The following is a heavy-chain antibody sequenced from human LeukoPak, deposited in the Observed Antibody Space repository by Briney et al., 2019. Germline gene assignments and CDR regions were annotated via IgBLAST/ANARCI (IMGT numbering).Heavy chain of an antibody. Sequence: GGSLILSCAASGFTFDDSAMHWVRPAPVKGLEWVSAISGSGYSTYYADSVKGRFTISRDNSKNTLYLQMNSLRAEDTAVYYCAKYYGDDPDYYYYMDVWGKGTTVTISS. D-gene: IGHD4-17*01. J-gene: IGHJ6*03. CDR1: GFTFDDSA. V-gene: IGHV3-23*01. CDR3: AKYYGDDPDYYYYMDV. CDR2: ISGSGYST.